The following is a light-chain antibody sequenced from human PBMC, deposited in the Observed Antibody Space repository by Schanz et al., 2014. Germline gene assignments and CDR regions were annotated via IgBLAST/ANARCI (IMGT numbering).Light chain of an antibody. Sequence: DIVLTQSPTTLSLSAGERATLSCRASRGISGYLAWYQQHPGQAPRLLIYDASNRATGIPARFSGSGSGTDFTLTISSLEPEDFAVYYCQQRSNWPPITFGQGTRLEIK. CDR2: DAS. CDR3: QQRSNWPPIT. J-gene: IGKJ5*01. CDR1: RGISGY. V-gene: IGKV3-11*01.